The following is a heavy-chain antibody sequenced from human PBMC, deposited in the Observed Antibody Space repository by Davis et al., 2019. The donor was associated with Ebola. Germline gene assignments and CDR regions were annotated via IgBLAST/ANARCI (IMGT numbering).Heavy chain of an antibody. CDR1: EITFRSYC. CDR2: IDTDGSTT. J-gene: IGHJ4*02. CDR3: ARDVGGRAGY. Sequence: PGGSLRLSCVVSEITFRSYCFHWVRQAPAKVLEWVSRIDTDGSTTNYADSVRGRFTISRDNAKNTLFLQMNSLRADDTAVYYCARDVGGRAGYWGQGTLVTVSS. V-gene: IGHV3-74*01.